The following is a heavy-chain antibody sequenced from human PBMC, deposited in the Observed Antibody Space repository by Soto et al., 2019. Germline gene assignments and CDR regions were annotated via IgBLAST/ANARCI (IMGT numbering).Heavy chain of an antibody. J-gene: IGHJ4*02. Sequence: QVQLVESGGGLVKPGGSLRLSCAASGFSFSDYYMTWIRQAPGKGLEWVSYISSSSLYTKYADSVKGRFTISRDNAKNSVYLQMNSLGVEDTAVYYCARERDSSAVDFWGQGTLVTVSS. CDR3: ARERDSSAVDF. V-gene: IGHV3-11*06. CDR2: ISSSSLYT. CDR1: GFSFSDYY. D-gene: IGHD3-10*01.